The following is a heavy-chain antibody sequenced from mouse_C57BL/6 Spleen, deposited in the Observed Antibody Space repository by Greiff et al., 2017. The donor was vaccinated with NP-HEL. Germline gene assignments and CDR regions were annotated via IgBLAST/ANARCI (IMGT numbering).Heavy chain of an antibody. D-gene: IGHD2-4*01. CDR3: ARTYDYDGSMDY. V-gene: IGHV1-63*01. CDR1: GYTFTNYW. J-gene: IGHJ4*01. CDR2: IYPGGGYT. Sequence: QVQLQQSGAELVRPGTSVKMSCKASGYTFTNYWIGWAKQRPGHGLEWIGDIYPGGGYTNYNEKFKGKATLTADKSSSTAYMQFSSLTSEDSAIYYCARTYDYDGSMDYWGQGTSVTVSS.